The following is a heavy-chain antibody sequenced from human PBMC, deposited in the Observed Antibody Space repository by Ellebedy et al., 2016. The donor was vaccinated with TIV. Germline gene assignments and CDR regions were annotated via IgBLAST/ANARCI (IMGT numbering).Heavy chain of an antibody. D-gene: IGHD3-16*01. CDR2: IYYNGHT. CDR1: GGSIVSSGHY. J-gene: IGHJ6*02. Sequence: PSETLSLTCTVSGGSIVSSGHYWGWIRQPPGTGLEWIGCIYYNGHTYYSPSLNHRVTMSVATSKNQFSLKLNSVTAADSAVYYCARAATGENYDYGMDVWGQGTSVTVSS. CDR3: ARAATGENYDYGMDV. V-gene: IGHV4-39*01.